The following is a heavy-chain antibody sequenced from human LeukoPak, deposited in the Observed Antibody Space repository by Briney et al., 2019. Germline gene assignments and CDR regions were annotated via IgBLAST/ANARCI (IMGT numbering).Heavy chain of an antibody. CDR3: ARAEYSGRYFVYFEY. CDR1: GGTFSSYA. V-gene: IGHV1-69*05. D-gene: IGHD1-26*01. J-gene: IGHJ4*02. CDR2: IIPIFGTA. Sequence: SVKVSCKASGGTFSSYAISWLRQAPGQGLEWRGGIIPIFGTANYAQKFQGRVTITTDESTSTAYMELSSLRYEDTAVYDCARAEYSGRYFVYFEYWGQGSLVSVSS.